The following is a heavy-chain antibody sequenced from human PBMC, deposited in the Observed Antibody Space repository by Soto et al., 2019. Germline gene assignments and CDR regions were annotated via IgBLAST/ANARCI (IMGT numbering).Heavy chain of an antibody. D-gene: IGHD3-10*01. CDR2: IYYSGST. J-gene: IGHJ4*02. CDR3: ARQMAVLWFGELLSEYYFDY. CDR1: GGSISSSSYY. V-gene: IGHV4-39*01. Sequence: QLQLQESGPGLVKPSETLSLTCTVSGGSISSSSYYWGWIRQPPGKGLEWIGSIYYSGSTYYNPSLKSRVTISVDTSKNQFSLKLSSVTAADTAVYYCARQMAVLWFGELLSEYYFDYWGQGTLVTVSS.